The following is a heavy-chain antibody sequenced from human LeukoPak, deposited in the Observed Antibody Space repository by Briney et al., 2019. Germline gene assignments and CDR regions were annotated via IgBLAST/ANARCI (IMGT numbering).Heavy chain of an antibody. D-gene: IGHD2-15*01. CDR1: GFTFSSYG. CDR2: ITYDGSNK. Sequence: GGSLRLSCAASGFTFSSYGMHWVRQAPGKGLEWVAVITYDGSNKFFADSVRGRFTISRDNSKNTLYLQMNSLRAEDTAVYYCARELPFDYWGQGTLVTVSS. V-gene: IGHV3-30*03. J-gene: IGHJ4*02. CDR3: ARELPFDY.